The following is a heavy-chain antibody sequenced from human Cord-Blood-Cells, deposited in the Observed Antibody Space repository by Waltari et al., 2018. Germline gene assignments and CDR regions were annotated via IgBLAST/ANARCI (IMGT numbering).Heavy chain of an antibody. CDR2: IYYSGST. CDR3: ARDHLGSQDY. D-gene: IGHD2-15*01. Sequence: QVQLQESGPGLVKPSETLSLTCPVSGGSISSYYWSWIRQPPGKGLEWIGYIYYSGSTNYNPSLKSRVTISVDTSKNQFSLKLSSVTAADTAVYYCARDHLGSQDYWGQGTLVTVSS. CDR1: GGSISSYY. J-gene: IGHJ4*02. V-gene: IGHV4-59*01.